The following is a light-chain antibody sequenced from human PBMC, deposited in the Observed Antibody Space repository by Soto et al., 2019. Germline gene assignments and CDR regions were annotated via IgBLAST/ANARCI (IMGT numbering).Light chain of an antibody. CDR1: HSISNH. CDR3: QQSYSIPWA. CDR2: AAT. J-gene: IGKJ1*01. V-gene: IGKV1-39*01. Sequence: DIQMTQSPSTLSGSVGDRVTITCRASHSISNHLNWFQQKPGKAPKLLIYAATTLQSGVPSRFSGSGSGTDFTLTISSLQPGDFATYFCQQSYSIPWAFGQGTKVDIK.